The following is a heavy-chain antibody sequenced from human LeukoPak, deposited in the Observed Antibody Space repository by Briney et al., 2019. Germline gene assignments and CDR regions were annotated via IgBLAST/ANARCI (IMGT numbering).Heavy chain of an antibody. CDR1: GGSFSGYY. CDR3: ARGLKSGSYAPIGY. J-gene: IGHJ4*02. D-gene: IGHD1-26*01. Sequence: SETLSLTCAVYGGSFSGYYWSWIRQPPGKGLEWIGDINHSGSTNYNPSLKSRVTISVDTSKNQFSLKLSSVTAADTAVYYCARGLKSGSYAPIGYWGQGTLVTVSS. V-gene: IGHV4-34*01. CDR2: INHSGST.